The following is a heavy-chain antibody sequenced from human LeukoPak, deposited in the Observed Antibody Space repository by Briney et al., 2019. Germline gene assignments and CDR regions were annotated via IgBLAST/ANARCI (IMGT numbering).Heavy chain of an antibody. V-gene: IGHV3-21*01. CDR3: ARDLNDYVWGSYRPDTNFDY. D-gene: IGHD3-16*02. CDR2: ISSSSSYI. CDR1: GFTFSSYS. J-gene: IGHJ4*02. Sequence: GGSLRLSCAASGFTFSSYSMNWVRQAPGKGLEWVSSISSSSSYIYYADSVKGRFTNSRDNAKNSLYLQMNSLRAEDTAVYYCARDLNDYVWGSYRPDTNFDYWGQGTLVTVSS.